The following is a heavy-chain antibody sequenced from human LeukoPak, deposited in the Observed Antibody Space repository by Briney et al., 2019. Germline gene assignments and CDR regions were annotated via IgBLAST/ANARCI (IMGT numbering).Heavy chain of an antibody. V-gene: IGHV1-2*04. Sequence: ASVKVSCKASGYTFTGYYMHWVRQAPGQGLEWMGWINPNSGGTNYAQKFQGWVTMTRDTSISTAYMELSRLRSDDTAVYYCARDGHLSYQSIWMFPDYWGQGTRVTVSS. J-gene: IGHJ4*02. CDR1: GYTFTGYY. CDR3: ARDGHLSYQSIWMFPDY. D-gene: IGHD1-1*01. CDR2: INPNSGGT.